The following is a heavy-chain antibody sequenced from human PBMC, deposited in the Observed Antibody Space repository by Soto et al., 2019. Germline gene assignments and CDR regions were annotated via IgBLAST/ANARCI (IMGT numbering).Heavy chain of an antibody. CDR1: GGTFSSYA. J-gene: IGHJ6*02. Sequence: QVQLVQSGAEVKKPGSSVKVSCKASGGTFSSYAFNWVRQAPGQGLEWMGGIIPIFGAAHFAQKFQGRVTFTADKYPSTAFMELSSLRSEDTAVYYCVRDSGDGNSGGGMDVWGHGTTVTVSS. V-gene: IGHV1-69*06. CDR2: IIPIFGAA. CDR3: VRDSGDGNSGGGMDV. D-gene: IGHD2-21*01.